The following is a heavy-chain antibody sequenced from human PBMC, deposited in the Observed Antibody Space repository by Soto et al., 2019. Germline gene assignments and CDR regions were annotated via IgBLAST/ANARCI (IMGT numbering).Heavy chain of an antibody. V-gene: IGHV3-30*18. J-gene: IGHJ4*02. D-gene: IGHD6-19*01. CDR1: GFDFREKA. Sequence: GGSPTLSFLRSGFDFREKAMHWVPPAPGKGLEWVAVVSHDGRNTHYADSVKGRFTISRDSSKNTVSLEMTSLRAEDTAVYYCAKGGWQWLVTSDFNYWGQGALVTVSS. CDR3: AKGGWQWLVTSDFNY. CDR2: VSHDGRNT.